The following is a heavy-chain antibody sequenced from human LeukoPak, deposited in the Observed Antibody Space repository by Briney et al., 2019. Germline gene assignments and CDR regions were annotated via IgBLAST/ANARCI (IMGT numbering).Heavy chain of an antibody. J-gene: IGHJ3*02. V-gene: IGHV3-48*03. CDR2: ISSSGSTI. Sequence: GGSLRLSCAASGFTFSSYEMNWVRQAPGKGLEWVSYISSSGSTIYYADSVKGRFTISRDNAKNSLYLQMNSLRAEDTAVYYCARGGTHIVVVPAAPPVVGGYDGAFDIWSQGTMVTVSS. CDR3: ARGGTHIVVVPAAPPVVGGYDGAFDI. D-gene: IGHD2-2*01. CDR1: GFTFSSYE.